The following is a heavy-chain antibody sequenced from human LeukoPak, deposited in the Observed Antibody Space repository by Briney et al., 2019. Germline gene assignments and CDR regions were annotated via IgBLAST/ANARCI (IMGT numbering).Heavy chain of an antibody. CDR2: IYYSGST. Sequence: SQTLSLTCTVSGGSISSGGYYWSWLRQHPGKGLEWIGYIYYSGSTYYNPSLKSRVTISVDTSKNQFSLKLSSVTAADTAVYYCARVTSTVTTGYFDYWGQGTLVTVSS. D-gene: IGHD4-17*01. V-gene: IGHV4-31*03. CDR1: GGSISSGGYY. CDR3: ARVTSTVTTGYFDY. J-gene: IGHJ4*02.